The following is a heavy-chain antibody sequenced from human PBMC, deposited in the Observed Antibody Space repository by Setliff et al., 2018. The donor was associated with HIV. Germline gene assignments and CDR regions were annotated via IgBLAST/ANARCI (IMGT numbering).Heavy chain of an antibody. V-gene: IGHV3-7*03. Sequence: GGSLRLSCVASGFTFSTYWMSWVRQAPGKGLEWVANIKQDGSEKYYVDSVKGRFTISRDNAKNSLYLQMNSLRAEDTAVYYCARRYGGGSYFDYWGQGTLVTVSS. J-gene: IGHJ4*02. CDR3: ARRYGGGSYFDY. D-gene: IGHD2-15*01. CDR2: IKQDGSEK. CDR1: GFTFSTYW.